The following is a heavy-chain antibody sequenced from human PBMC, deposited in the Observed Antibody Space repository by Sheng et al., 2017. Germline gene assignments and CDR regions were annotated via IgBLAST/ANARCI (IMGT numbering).Heavy chain of an antibody. J-gene: IGHJ6*03. Sequence: QVQLVQSGAEVKKPGASVKVSCKASGYTFTSYDINWVRQATGQGLEWMGWMNPNSGNTGYAQKFQGRVTITRNTSISTAYMELSSLRSEDTAVYYCARGSAVWTVRGYYYYYMDVWGKGTTVTVSS. V-gene: IGHV1-8*03. CDR3: ARGSAVWTVRGYYYYYMDV. CDR2: MNPNSGNT. CDR1: GYTFTSYD. D-gene: IGHD6-13*01.